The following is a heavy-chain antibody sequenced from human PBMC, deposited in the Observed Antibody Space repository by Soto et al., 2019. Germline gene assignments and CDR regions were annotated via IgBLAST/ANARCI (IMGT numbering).Heavy chain of an antibody. CDR3: ARGVGGSSSWYLGDS. CDR1: GYTFTSYG. CDR2: ISAYNGNT. V-gene: IGHV1-18*04. Sequence: GAAVKGSCKASGYTFTSYGITWVREAPGQGLEWMGWISAYNGNTNYAQKVQGRVTMTTDTSTSTAYMELRSLRSDDTAVYYCARGVGGSSSWYLGDSWGQGTLVTVYS. J-gene: IGHJ4*02. D-gene: IGHD6-13*01.